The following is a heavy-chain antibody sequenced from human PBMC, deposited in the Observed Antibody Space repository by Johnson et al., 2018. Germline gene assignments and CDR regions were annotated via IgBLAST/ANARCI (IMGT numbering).Heavy chain of an antibody. CDR3: ARGKSSSGPGH. V-gene: IGHV1-69*09. CDR2: IIPILGIA. Sequence: VQLVESGAEVKKPGSSVKVSCKASGGTFSSYTISWVRQAPGQGLEWLGRIIPILGIATYAQKFQGRVTITADKSTSTAYMELSSLRSGDTAVYYCARGKSSSGPGHWGQGTLVTVSS. J-gene: IGHJ1*01. CDR1: GGTFSSYT. D-gene: IGHD6-19*01.